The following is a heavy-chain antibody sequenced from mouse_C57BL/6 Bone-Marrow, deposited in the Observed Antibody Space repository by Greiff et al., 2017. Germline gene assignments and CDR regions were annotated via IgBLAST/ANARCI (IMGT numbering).Heavy chain of an antibody. J-gene: IGHJ3*01. CDR2: ISDGGSYT. V-gene: IGHV5-4*01. D-gene: IGHD2-4*01. CDR1: GFTFSSYA. CDR3: ARSPSIYYDYGGFAY. Sequence: EVQRVESGGGLVKPGGSLKLSCAASGFTFSSYAMSWVRQTPEKRLEWVATISDGGSYTYYPDNVKGRFTISRDNAKNNLYLQMSNLKSEDTAMYYCARSPSIYYDYGGFAYWGQGTLVTVSA.